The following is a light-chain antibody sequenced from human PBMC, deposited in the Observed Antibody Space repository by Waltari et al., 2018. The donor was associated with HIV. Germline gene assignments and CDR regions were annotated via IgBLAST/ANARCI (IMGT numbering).Light chain of an antibody. CDR3: GTWDRSLGAAV. Sequence: QSVFTPPPSVSAAPGQKVAIPCSVSSPHLWNGYLFWYQHVPGSAPKLLIYDNNQRPSGIPDRFSGSKSGTSATLDITGLQTGDEADYYCGTWDRSLGAAVFGGGTKLTVL. CDR2: DNN. J-gene: IGLJ2*01. CDR1: SPHLWNGY. V-gene: IGLV1-51*01.